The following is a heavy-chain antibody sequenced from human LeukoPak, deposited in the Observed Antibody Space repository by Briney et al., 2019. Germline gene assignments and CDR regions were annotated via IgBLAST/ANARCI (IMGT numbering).Heavy chain of an antibody. CDR3: ARGPLSTQYFQH. V-gene: IGHV1-8*01. J-gene: IGHJ1*01. CDR2: MNPNSGNT. CDR1: GYTFTSYD. Sequence: ASVKVSCKASGYTFTSYDINWVRQAPGQGLEWMGWMNPNSGNTGYAQKFQGRVTMTRNTSISTAYMELSSLRSEDTAVYSCARGPLSTQYFQHWGQGTLVTVSS.